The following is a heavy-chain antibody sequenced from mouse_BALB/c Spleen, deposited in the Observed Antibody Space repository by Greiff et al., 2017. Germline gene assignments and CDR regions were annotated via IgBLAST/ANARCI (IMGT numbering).Heavy chain of an antibody. CDR1: GFNIKDYY. J-gene: IGHJ4*01. V-gene: IGHV14-4*02. CDR3: NAGSVTGKGEMDY. D-gene: IGHD4-1*01. Sequence: EVKLMESGAELVRSGASVKLSCTASGFNIKDYYMHWVKQRPEQGLEWIGWIDPENGDTEYAPKFQGKATMTADTSSNTAYLQLSSLTSEDTAVYYCNAGSVTGKGEMDYWGQGTSVTVSS. CDR2: IDPENGDT.